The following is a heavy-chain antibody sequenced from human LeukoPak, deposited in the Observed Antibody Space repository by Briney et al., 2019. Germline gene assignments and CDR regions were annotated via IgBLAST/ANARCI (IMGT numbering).Heavy chain of an antibody. CDR1: GGSISGYY. Sequence: SETLSLTCTVSGGSISGYYWNWIRQPPGKGLEWLGYTYPSGNSDYNPSLKSRVSMSVDTSKKQISLRLSSVTAADTAVYYCTRRTRIAAGVYNIDFWGQGTLVTVSS. J-gene: IGHJ4*02. CDR3: TRRTRIAAGVYNIDF. D-gene: IGHD6-25*01. V-gene: IGHV4-4*09. CDR2: TYPSGNS.